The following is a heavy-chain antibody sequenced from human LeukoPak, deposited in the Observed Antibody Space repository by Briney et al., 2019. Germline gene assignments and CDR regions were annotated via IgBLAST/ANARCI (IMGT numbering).Heavy chain of an antibody. Sequence: SETLSLTCTVSGGSISSSSYYWGWIRQPPGKGLEWIGSIYYSGSTYYNPSLKSRVTISVDTSKNQFSLKLSSVTAADTAVYYCARETGRAAANFDPWGQGTLVTVSS. D-gene: IGHD6-13*01. CDR1: GGSISSSSYY. V-gene: IGHV4-39*02. CDR3: ARETGRAAANFDP. CDR2: IYYSGST. J-gene: IGHJ5*02.